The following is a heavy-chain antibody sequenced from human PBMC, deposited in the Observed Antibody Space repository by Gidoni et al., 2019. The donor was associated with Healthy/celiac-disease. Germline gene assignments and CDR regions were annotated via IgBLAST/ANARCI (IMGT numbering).Heavy chain of an antibody. CDR1: GFTFDDYA. Sequence: EVQLVESGGVVVQPGGSLRLSCAASGFTFDDYAMHWVRQAPGKGLEWVSLISWDGGSTYYADSVKGRFTISRDNSKNSLYLQMNSLRAEDTALYYCAKDIGAGGQWLATYYYYGMDVWGQETTVTVSS. CDR3: AKDIGAGGQWLATYYYYGMDV. J-gene: IGHJ6*02. V-gene: IGHV3-43D*04. D-gene: IGHD6-19*01. CDR2: ISWDGGST.